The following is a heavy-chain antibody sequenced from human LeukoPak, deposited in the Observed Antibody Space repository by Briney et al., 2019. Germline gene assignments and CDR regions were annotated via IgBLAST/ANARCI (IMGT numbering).Heavy chain of an antibody. CDR1: GFSFEDSA. D-gene: IGHD5-24*01. CDR2: ISWNSVSI. CDR3: AKLISGDRDGFDI. V-gene: IGHV3-9*03. Sequence: GGSLRLSCAASGFSFEDSAMYWVRHAPGKGLEWVSGISWNSVSIGYADSVKVRFTISRDNAKNSLYLQMNSVRAEDMALYYCAKLISGDRDGFDIWGQGTMVTVSS. J-gene: IGHJ3*02.